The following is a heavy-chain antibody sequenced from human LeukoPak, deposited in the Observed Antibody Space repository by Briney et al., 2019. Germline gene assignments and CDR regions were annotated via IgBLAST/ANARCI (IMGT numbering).Heavy chain of an antibody. D-gene: IGHD3-10*01. J-gene: IGHJ6*02. CDR2: IHHSGST. Sequence: PSETLSLTCTLSGGAVSSDYWSWIRQPPGKRLEWIGYIHHSGSTYHNPSLESPVTMSVDTSKSLLSLKLTSVTAADTAVYYCARDSLWFGEAYGMDVWGQGTTVIASS. CDR1: GGAVSSDY. CDR3: ARDSLWFGEAYGMDV. V-gene: IGHV4-59*02.